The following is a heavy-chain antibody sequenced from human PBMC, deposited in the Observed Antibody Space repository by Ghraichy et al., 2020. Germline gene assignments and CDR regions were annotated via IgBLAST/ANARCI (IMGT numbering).Heavy chain of an antibody. J-gene: IGHJ4*02. V-gene: IGHV3-23*01. D-gene: IGHD3-3*01. CDR2: ISGSGGST. CDR1: GFTFSSYA. Sequence: GGSLRLSCAASGFTFSSYAMSWVRQAPGKGLEWVSAISGSGGSTYYADSVKGRFTISRDNSKNTLYLQMNSLRAEDTAVYYCAKALGGYDFWSGITVDFDYWGQGTLVTVSS. CDR3: AKALGGYDFWSGITVDFDY.